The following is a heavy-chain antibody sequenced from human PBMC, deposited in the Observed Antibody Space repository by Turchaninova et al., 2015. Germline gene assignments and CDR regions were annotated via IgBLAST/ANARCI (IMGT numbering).Heavy chain of an antibody. CDR2: IYYRGST. V-gene: IGHV4-59*01. CDR3: ARDSYGDYGYYYYGMDV. CDR1: GGSISCYY. J-gene: IGHJ6*02. Sequence: QVQLQESGPGLVKPSETLSLTCTFPGGSISCYYWSWIRQPPGKGLEWIGDIYYRGSTNYNPSLKSRVTIAVDTSKNQFSLKLSSVTAADTAVYYCARDSYGDYGYYYYGMDVWGQGTTVTVSS. D-gene: IGHD4-17*01.